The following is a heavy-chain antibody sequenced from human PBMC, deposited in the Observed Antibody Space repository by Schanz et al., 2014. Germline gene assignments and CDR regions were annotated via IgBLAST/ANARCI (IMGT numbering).Heavy chain of an antibody. CDR3: AKELNRRGGQTNFYYYYGIDV. CDR1: GFTFSSYA. Sequence: EVQLLESGGGLVQPGGSLRLSCAASGFTFSSYAMSWVRQAPGKGLEWVSYISSSSSYTNYADSVKGRFTISRDNSQKTLYLQMNTLRTEDTGVYYGAKELNRRGGQTNFYYYYGIDVWGQGTTVTVSS. J-gene: IGHJ6*02. D-gene: IGHD5-12*01. V-gene: IGHV3-23*01. CDR2: ISSSSSYT.